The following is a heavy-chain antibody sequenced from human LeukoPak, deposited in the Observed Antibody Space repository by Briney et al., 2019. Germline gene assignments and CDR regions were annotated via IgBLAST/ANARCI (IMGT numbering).Heavy chain of an antibody. CDR1: GFIFISYS. CDR3: AKAALAVAGIVRVESQLDY. J-gene: IGHJ4*02. D-gene: IGHD6-19*01. CDR2: ISVSDGRT. Sequence: GGSLRLSCAASGFIFISYSISWGRLAPRQGLEWMSVISVSDGRTDYDDSVKGRFTITTDNSTNTPYFQMNSLRADDTAAYNCAKAALAVAGIVRVESQLDYWGQGTLVTVSS. V-gene: IGHV3-23*01.